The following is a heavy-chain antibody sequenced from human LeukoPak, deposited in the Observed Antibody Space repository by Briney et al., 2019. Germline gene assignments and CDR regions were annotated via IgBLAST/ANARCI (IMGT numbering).Heavy chain of an antibody. J-gene: IGHJ4*01. Sequence: GASVKDSCLAPGYTFTGYYMNGVRQAPGQGLEWMGWINPNSGGTEYAQKFQGRVTMTRDTSISTAYMELSRLRSDDTAVYYCARERLKRGGTTETYYCGEGTLVTVSS. V-gene: IGHV1-2*02. CDR2: INPNSGGT. D-gene: IGHD3-16*01. CDR1: GYTFTGYY. CDR3: ARERLKRGGTTETYY.